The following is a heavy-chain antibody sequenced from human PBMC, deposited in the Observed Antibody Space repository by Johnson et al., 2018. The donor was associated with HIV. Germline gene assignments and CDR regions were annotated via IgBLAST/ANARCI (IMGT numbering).Heavy chain of an antibody. J-gene: IGHJ3*02. CDR3: ARDIIKQQFLEWLSEGYGVFDI. V-gene: IGHV3-30-3*01. D-gene: IGHD3-3*01. Sequence: QVQLVESGGGVVQPGRSLRLSCAASGFIFSSYAMHWVRQAPGKGLEWVGLISYDGSNKYYADSVKGRFIISRDNSKKTLDLQTNSLRAEDTAVYYCARDIIKQQFLEWLSEGYGVFDIWGQGTMVTVSS. CDR1: GFIFSSYA. CDR2: ISYDGSNK.